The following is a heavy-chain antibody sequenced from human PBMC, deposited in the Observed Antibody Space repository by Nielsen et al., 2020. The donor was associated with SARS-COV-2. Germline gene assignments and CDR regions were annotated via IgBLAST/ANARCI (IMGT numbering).Heavy chain of an antibody. CDR2: ISPDGTMT. CDR1: GFTFSDHW. Sequence: LKISCEASGFTFSDHWMHWVRQAPGKGQLWVSRISPDGTMTMYADSVRGRLTISRDNAKKTVYLQMHSLTVEDTAVYYCTKDFDWQWGYWGQGALVTVSS. J-gene: IGHJ4*02. CDR3: TKDFDWQWGY. V-gene: IGHV3-74*03. D-gene: IGHD3-9*01.